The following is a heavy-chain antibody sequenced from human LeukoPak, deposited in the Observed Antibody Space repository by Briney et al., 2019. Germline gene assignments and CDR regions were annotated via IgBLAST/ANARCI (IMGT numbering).Heavy chain of an antibody. CDR1: GLSVSSTY. CDR3: VGEGKY. D-gene: IGHD4-17*01. Sequence: PGGSLRLSCAASGLSVSSTYMTWVRQAPGKGLEWVSVIYSGGGTNYADSLKGRFSISRDNSKNSLYLQMNSLRAEDTAVYYCVGEGKYWGPGTLVTVSS. J-gene: IGHJ4*02. CDR2: IYSGGGT. V-gene: IGHV3-53*01.